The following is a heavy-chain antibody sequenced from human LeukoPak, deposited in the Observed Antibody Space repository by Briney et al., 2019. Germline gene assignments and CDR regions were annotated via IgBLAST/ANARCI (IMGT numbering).Heavy chain of an antibody. CDR2: IYYSGNT. Sequence: KTSETLSLTCTVSGYSISSGYYWAWIRQPPGKGLEWIGSIYYSGNTYYNPSLKSRVTISLDTSKNQFSLKLSSVTAADTAVYYCARGVFLSWFGDLPSNWFDPWGQGTLVTVPS. CDR1: GYSISSGYY. V-gene: IGHV4-38-2*02. CDR3: ARGVFLSWFGDLPSNWFDP. D-gene: IGHD3-10*01. J-gene: IGHJ5*02.